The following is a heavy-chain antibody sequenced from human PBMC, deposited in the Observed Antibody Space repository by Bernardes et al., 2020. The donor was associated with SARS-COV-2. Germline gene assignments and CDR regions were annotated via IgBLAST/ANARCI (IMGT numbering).Heavy chain of an antibody. CDR1: GGSINRHY. Sequence: SETLSLTCTVSGGSINRHYLSWIRQPPGKGLEWIGNIYYSGSTNYNPSLKSRVTISVDTSKNQFSLKLSSVTAADTAVYYCATGAVAGTGFWGHGNLVTVSS. J-gene: IGHJ4*01. CDR2: IYYSGST. CDR3: ATGAVAGTGF. D-gene: IGHD6-19*01. V-gene: IGHV4-59*11.